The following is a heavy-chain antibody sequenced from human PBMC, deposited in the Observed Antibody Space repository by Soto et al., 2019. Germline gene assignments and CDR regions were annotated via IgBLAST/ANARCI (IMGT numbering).Heavy chain of an antibody. CDR1: GGIFNRNA. V-gene: IGHV1-69*10. CDR2: VIPILGIA. D-gene: IGHD6-19*01. J-gene: IGHJ1*01. Sequence: GASVKVSCKTSGGIFNRNAMSWVRQAPGQGLEWMGGVIPILGIATYAQKFQGRVTIIADKSTSTAYMELSSLRSEDTAVYYCARGLRAVAGTHYFQHWGQGTLVTVSS. CDR3: ARGLRAVAGTHYFQH.